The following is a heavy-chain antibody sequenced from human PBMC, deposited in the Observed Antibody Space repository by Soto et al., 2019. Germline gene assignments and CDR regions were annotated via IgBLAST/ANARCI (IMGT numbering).Heavy chain of an antibody. CDR2: IYTSGST. V-gene: IGHV4-4*07. J-gene: IGHJ5*02. CDR1: GGSISSYY. D-gene: IGHD3-22*01. CDR3: ARATYYYDSSGYYWFDP. Sequence: PSETLSLTCTVSGGSISSYYWSWIRQPAGKGLEWIGRIYTSGSTNYNPSLKSRVTMSVDTSKNQFSLKLSSVTAADMAVYYCARATYYYDSSGYYWFDPWGHGTLVTVSS.